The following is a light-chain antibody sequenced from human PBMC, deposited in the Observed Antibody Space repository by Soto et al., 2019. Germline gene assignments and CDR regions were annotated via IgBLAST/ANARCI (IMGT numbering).Light chain of an antibody. CDR2: DVS. CDR1: SSDVGGYNY. Sequence: QSELTQPASVSGSPGQSITISCTGTSSDVGGYNYVSWYQHHPGKAPKVMIYDVSNRPSGVSNRFSGSKSGNTASLTISGLRAEDEADYYCSSYTRSNTLRYVFGPGTKVTVL. V-gene: IGLV2-14*03. J-gene: IGLJ1*01. CDR3: SSYTRSNTLRYV.